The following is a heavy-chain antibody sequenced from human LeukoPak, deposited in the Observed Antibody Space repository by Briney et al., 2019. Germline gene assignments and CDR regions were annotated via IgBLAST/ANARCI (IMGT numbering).Heavy chain of an antibody. J-gene: IGHJ4*02. CDR3: ARRSSWLDY. D-gene: IGHD6-13*01. CDR2: IKQDGSEK. Sequence: PGGSLRLSCAASGFTFSSYCMSWVRQAPGKGLEWVANIKQDGSEKYYVDSVKGRFTISRDNAKNSLYLQMNSLRAEDTAVYYCARRSSWLDYWGQGTLVTVSS. V-gene: IGHV3-7*01. CDR1: GFTFSSYC.